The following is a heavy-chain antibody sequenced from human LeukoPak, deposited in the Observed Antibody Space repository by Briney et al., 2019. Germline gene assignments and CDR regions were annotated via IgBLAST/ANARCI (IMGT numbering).Heavy chain of an antibody. CDR1: GFTFTPYE. Sequence: PGGSLRLSCAASGFTFTPYEMNWVRQAPGKGLEWISCFSGSDYTTNYADSVRGRFTISRDNAKSSLVLQMNSLRVEDTAIYYCARTYYFDGSGALDVWGQGTMVTVSS. CDR3: ARTYYFDGSGALDV. J-gene: IGHJ3*01. V-gene: IGHV3-48*03. D-gene: IGHD3-22*01. CDR2: FSGSDYTT.